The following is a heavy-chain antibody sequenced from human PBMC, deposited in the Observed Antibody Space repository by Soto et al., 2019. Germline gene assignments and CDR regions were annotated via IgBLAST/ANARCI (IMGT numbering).Heavy chain of an antibody. V-gene: IGHV4-39*02. CDR1: GGAVSSSNYY. CDR3: ARVPLGGITAIFDN. J-gene: IGHJ4*02. D-gene: IGHD1-20*01. CDR2: IFYNGNT. Sequence: QLQLQESGPGLVKPSETLSLSCTVSGGAVSSSNYYWGWIRQPPGKGLEWIGSIFYNGNTYHNPSLKSRVTISIDTSENQFSLRVRSVIVTDTAVYYCARVPLGGITAIFDNWGQGALVTVS.